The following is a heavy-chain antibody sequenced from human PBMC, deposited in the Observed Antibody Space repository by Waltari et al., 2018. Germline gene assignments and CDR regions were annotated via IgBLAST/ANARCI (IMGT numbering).Heavy chain of an antibody. CDR3: ARDLGRGDYRRPAQTPDY. J-gene: IGHJ4*02. V-gene: IGHV3-33*01. D-gene: IGHD4-17*01. Sequence: QVQLVESGGGVVQPGRSLRLSCAASGFTFSSYGMHWVRQAPGKGLEWVAVIWYDGSNKYYAESVKGRFTISRDNSKNTLYLQMNSLRAEDTAVYYCARDLGRGDYRRPAQTPDYWGQGTLVTVSS. CDR2: IWYDGSNK. CDR1: GFTFSSYG.